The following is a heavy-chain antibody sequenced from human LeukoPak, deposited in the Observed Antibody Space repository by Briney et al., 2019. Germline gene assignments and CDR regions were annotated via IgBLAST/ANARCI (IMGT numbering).Heavy chain of an antibody. CDR2: IIPIFGTA. CDR3: ARAPHGYGDYVRAFDI. Sequence: GASVKVSCKASGGTFSSYAISWVRQAPGQGLEWMGGIIPIFGTANYAQKFQGRVTITTDESTSTAYMGLSSLRSEDTAVYYCARAPHGYGDYVRAFDIWGQGTMVTVSS. J-gene: IGHJ3*02. D-gene: IGHD4-17*01. CDR1: GGTFSSYA. V-gene: IGHV1-69*05.